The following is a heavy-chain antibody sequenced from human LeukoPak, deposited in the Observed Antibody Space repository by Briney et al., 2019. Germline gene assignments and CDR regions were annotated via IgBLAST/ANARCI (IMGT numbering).Heavy chain of an antibody. CDR2: IYYSGST. J-gene: IGHJ5*02. D-gene: IGHD3-10*01. Sequence: PSETLSLTCTVSGGSLSSYYWSWIRQPPGKGLEWIGYIYYSGSTNYHPSLKSRVTISVDTSKNQFSLKLSSVTAADTAVYYCARVLLRGPYNRFDPWGQGTLVTVSS. CDR1: GGSLSSYY. CDR3: ARVLLRGPYNRFDP. V-gene: IGHV4-59*01.